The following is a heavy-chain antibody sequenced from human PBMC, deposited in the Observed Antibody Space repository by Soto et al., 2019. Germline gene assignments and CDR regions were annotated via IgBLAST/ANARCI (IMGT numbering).Heavy chain of an antibody. D-gene: IGHD3-3*01. V-gene: IGHV4-59*01. CDR1: GGSISSDY. J-gene: IGHJ5*02. Sequence: SETLSLTCTVSGGSISSDYWSRIRQPPGKGLEWIGYIYYSGSTNYNPSLKGRVTISVDTSKNQFSLKLNSVTAADTAIYYCARGLGDFWTGPKNWFDPWGQGTLVTVSS. CDR2: IYYSGST. CDR3: ARGLGDFWTGPKNWFDP.